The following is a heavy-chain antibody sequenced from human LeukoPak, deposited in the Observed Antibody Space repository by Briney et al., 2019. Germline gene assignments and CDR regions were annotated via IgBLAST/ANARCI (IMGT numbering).Heavy chain of an antibody. J-gene: IGHJ4*02. D-gene: IGHD6-13*01. V-gene: IGHV4-30-2*01. CDR3: AREGRGQQLTSIDY. CDR2: IYHSGST. CDR1: GGSISSGGYY. Sequence: SQTLSLTCTVSGGSISSGGYYWSWIRQPPGKGLEWIGYIYHSGSTYYNPSLKSRVTISVDRSKNQFSLKVNSLTTADTAVYYCAREGRGQQLTSIDYWGPGALVTVSS.